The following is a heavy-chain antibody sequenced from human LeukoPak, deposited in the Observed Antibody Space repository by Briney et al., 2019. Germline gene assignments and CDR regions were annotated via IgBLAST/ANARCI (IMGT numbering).Heavy chain of an antibody. CDR3: AKDWGGGYSHFFDY. CDR1: GFTFSSYG. D-gene: IGHD5-24*01. J-gene: IGHJ4*02. Sequence: GGSLRLSCVASGFTFSSYGMHWVRQPPGKGLEWVAFILYDGSNRDCADSVKGRFTISRDISKSTLYLQMNSLRAEDTAVYYCAKDWGGGYSHFFDYWGQGTLVTVSS. V-gene: IGHV3-30*02. CDR2: ILYDGSNR.